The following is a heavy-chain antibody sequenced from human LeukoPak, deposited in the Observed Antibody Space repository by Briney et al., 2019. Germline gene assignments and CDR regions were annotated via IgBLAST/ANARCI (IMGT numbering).Heavy chain of an antibody. CDR2: INPSGGST. J-gene: IGHJ4*02. Sequence: ASVKVSCKASGYTFTSYYMHWVRQAPGQGLEWMGIINPSGGSTSYAQKFQGRVTMTRDTSTSTVYMELSSLRSEDPAVYYCAREEQWLVHDYWGQGTLVTVSS. D-gene: IGHD6-19*01. CDR1: GYTFTSYY. V-gene: IGHV1-46*01. CDR3: AREEQWLVHDY.